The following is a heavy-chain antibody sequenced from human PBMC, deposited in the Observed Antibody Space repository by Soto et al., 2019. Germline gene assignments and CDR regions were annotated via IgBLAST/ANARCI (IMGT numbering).Heavy chain of an antibody. Sequence: SVMVSCKASGGTVSSYAITWVRQAPGKGLEWMGVFIPIFVSAHYAPKFQGRITITADESTSTAYMELSGLTSEDTAIYYCARDVSSDTTGFRGYDLWGQGTQVTVSS. CDR3: ARDVSSDTTGFRGYDL. CDR1: GGTVSSYA. D-gene: IGHD3-10*01. CDR2: FIPIFVSA. V-gene: IGHV1-69*13. J-gene: IGHJ4*02.